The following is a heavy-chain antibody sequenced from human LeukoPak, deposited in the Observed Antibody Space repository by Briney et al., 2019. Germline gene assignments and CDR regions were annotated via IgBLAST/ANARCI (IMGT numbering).Heavy chain of an antibody. Sequence: SETLSLTCTVSGGSISSGGYYWSWIRQHPGKGLEWIGYIYYSGSTNYNPSLKSRVTISVDTSKNQFSLKLSSVTAADTAVYYCARGGTLLYCSSTSCYSVDAFDIWGQGTMVTVSS. CDR3: ARGGTLLYCSSTSCYSVDAFDI. CDR1: GGSISSGGYY. CDR2: IYYSGST. J-gene: IGHJ3*02. D-gene: IGHD2-2*01. V-gene: IGHV4-61*08.